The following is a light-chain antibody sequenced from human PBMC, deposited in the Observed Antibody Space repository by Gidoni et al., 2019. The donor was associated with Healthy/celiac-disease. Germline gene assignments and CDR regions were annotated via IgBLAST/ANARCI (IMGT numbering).Light chain of an antibody. CDR1: QSVSSN. CDR3: QQYNNWPPGDT. V-gene: IGKV3-15*01. J-gene: IGKJ2*01. Sequence: ELVMTQSPATLSVSPGERATPSCRASQSVSSNLAWYQQKPGQAPRLLIYGASTRATGIPARFSGSGSGTEFTLTISSLQSEDFAVYYCQQYNNWPPGDTFGQGTKLEIK. CDR2: GAS.